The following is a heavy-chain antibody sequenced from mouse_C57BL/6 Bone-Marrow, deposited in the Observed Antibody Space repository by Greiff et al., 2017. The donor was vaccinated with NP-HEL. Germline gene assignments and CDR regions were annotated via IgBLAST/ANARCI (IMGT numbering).Heavy chain of an antibody. CDR3: ASPYDYDVAWFAY. V-gene: IGHV5-6*02. CDR2: ISSGGSYT. Sequence: EVKLVESGGDLVKPGGSLKLSCAASGFTFSSSGMSWVRQTPDKRLEWVATISSGGSYTYYPDSVTGRFTISRDNAKNTLYRQMSSLKSEDTAMYYCASPYDYDVAWFAYWGQGTLVTVSA. D-gene: IGHD2-4*01. CDR1: GFTFSSSG. J-gene: IGHJ3*01.